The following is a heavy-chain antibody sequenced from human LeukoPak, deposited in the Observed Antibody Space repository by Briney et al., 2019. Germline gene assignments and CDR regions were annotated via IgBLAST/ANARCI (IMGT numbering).Heavy chain of an antibody. Sequence: SETLSLTCAAYGGSFSGYYWSWIRQPLGKGLEWIGEINHSGSTNYNPSLKSRVTISVDTSKNQFSLKLSSVTAADTAVYYCARERYCSSTSCLGWFDPWGQGTLVTVSS. J-gene: IGHJ5*02. CDR2: INHSGST. CDR1: GGSFSGYY. D-gene: IGHD2-2*01. CDR3: ARERYCSSTSCLGWFDP. V-gene: IGHV4-34*01.